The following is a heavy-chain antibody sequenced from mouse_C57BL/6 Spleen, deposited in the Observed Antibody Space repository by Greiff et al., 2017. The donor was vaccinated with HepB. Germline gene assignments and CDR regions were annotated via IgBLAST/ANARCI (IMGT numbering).Heavy chain of an antibody. V-gene: IGHV1-82*01. CDR2: ISPGDGDT. Sequence: QVQLQQSGPELVKPGASVKISCKASGYAFSSSWMNWVKQSPGKGLEWIGRISPGDGDTNYKGKFKGKATRTADKSSSTAYMQLSSLTSEDSAVYFCARNWDEYYFDYWGQGTTLTVSS. J-gene: IGHJ2*01. CDR3: ARNWDEYYFDY. CDR1: GYAFSSSW. D-gene: IGHD4-1*01.